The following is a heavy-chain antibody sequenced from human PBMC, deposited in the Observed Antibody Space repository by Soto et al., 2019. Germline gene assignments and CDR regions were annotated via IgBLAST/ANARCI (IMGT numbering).Heavy chain of an antibody. D-gene: IGHD1-26*01. J-gene: IGHJ4*02. V-gene: IGHV3-74*01. Sequence: EVQLVESGGGLVQPGGSLRLSCAASGLTFSSYWMHWVRQAPGKGLVWVSRINTDGSSTTYADSVKGRFTISRDNTKNTLYLHMNNLRVEDTAVYYCARASGSNIHFDYWGQGTLVTVSS. CDR1: GLTFSSYW. CDR2: INTDGSST. CDR3: ARASGSNIHFDY.